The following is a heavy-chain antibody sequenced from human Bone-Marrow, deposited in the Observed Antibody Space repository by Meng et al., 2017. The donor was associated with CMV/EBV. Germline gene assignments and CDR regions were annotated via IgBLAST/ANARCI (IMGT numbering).Heavy chain of an antibody. Sequence: GESLKISCVVSGLSFSNYGMSWVRQAPGKGLEWVSVISTSGGSAYYADSVKGRFTVSRDNSKNTLSLQMNSLRAEDTAVYYCTKDGGYSRSNNWYAAFDIWGQGTMVTVSS. CDR2: ISTSGGSA. J-gene: IGHJ3*02. CDR3: TKDGGYSRSNNWYAAFDI. CDR1: GLSFSNYG. V-gene: IGHV3-23*01. D-gene: IGHD2-2*01.